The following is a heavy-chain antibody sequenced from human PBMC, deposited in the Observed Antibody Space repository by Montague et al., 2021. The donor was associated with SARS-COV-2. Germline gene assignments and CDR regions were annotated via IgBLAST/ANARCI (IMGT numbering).Heavy chain of an antibody. CDR2: ISYDGSNK. J-gene: IGHJ4*02. CDR1: GFTFSSYA. Sequence: SLRLSCAASGFTFSSYAMHWVRQAPGKGLEWVAVISYDGSNKYYADSVKGRFTIFRDNSKNTLYLQMNSLRAEDTAVYYCAAPMVKDYWGQGTLVTVSS. D-gene: IGHD5-18*01. V-gene: IGHV3-30-3*01. CDR3: AAPMVKDY.